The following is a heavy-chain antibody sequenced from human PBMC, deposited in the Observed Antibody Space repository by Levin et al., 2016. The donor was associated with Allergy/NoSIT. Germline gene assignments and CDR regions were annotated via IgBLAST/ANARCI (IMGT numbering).Heavy chain of an antibody. CDR2: THYTGTT. CDR3: SRGRNIITWYEIWWFDP. D-gene: IGHD3-9*01. J-gene: IGHJ5*02. V-gene: IGHV4-31*03. Sequence: LSLTCTVSGAATSTGDDYWTWIRQHPGKGLEWIASTHYTGTTYYNPSLRSRVIMSVDTSANQFSLKLSSVTVADTAVYYCSRGRNIITWYEIWWFDPWGQGTLVTVSS. CDR1: GAATSTGDDY.